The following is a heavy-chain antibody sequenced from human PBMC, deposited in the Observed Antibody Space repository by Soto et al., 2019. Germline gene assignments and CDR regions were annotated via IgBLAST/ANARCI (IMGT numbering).Heavy chain of an antibody. D-gene: IGHD3-16*01. CDR1: GFTFSDYY. Sequence: GGSLRLSCAASGFTFSDYYMSWIRQAPGKGLEWVAVIWYDGSNKYYADSVKGRFTISRDNSKNTLHLQMNSLRAEDTAVYYCARGLGNLADYWGQGTLVTVSS. J-gene: IGHJ4*02. CDR3: ARGLGNLADY. CDR2: IWYDGSNK. V-gene: IGHV3-33*08.